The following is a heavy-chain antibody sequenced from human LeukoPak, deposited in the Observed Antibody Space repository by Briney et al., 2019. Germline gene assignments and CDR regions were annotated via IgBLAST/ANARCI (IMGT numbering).Heavy chain of an antibody. V-gene: IGHV3-23*01. D-gene: IGHD3-10*01. CDR1: GFTVSSNY. CDR3: ANPYGSGSY. CDR2: ISGSGVST. J-gene: IGHJ4*02. Sequence: PGGSLRLSCAASGFTVSSNYMSWVRQAPGKGLEWVSSISGSGVSTYNTGSVKGRFTISRDNSKNTLYLQMNSLRAEDTAVYYCANPYGSGSYWGQGTLVTVSS.